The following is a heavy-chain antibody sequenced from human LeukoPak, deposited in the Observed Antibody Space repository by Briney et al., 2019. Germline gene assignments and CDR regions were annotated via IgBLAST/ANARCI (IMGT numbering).Heavy chain of an antibody. Sequence: GASVKGSCKASGYTFTSYGISWVRQAPGQGLEWMGWISGYNGNTNYAQKLQGRVTMTTDTSTSTAYMELRSLRSDATAVYYCARDLWSSSWYDYWGQGTLVTVSS. D-gene: IGHD6-13*01. V-gene: IGHV1-18*01. CDR3: ARDLWSSSWYDY. CDR2: ISGYNGNT. J-gene: IGHJ4*02. CDR1: GYTFTSYG.